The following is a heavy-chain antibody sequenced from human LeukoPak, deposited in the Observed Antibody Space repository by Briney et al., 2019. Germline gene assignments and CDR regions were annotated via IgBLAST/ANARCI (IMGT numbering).Heavy chain of an antibody. D-gene: IGHD3-10*01. CDR1: GFTFSSYA. Sequence: PGGSPRLSCAASGFTFSSYAMSWVRQAPGKGLEWVSAISGSGGSTYYADSVKGRFTISRDNSKNTLYLQMNSLRAEDTAVYYCAKELYGSGSYYNSYWGQGTLVTVSS. CDR2: ISGSGGST. V-gene: IGHV3-23*01. J-gene: IGHJ4*02. CDR3: AKELYGSGSYYNSY.